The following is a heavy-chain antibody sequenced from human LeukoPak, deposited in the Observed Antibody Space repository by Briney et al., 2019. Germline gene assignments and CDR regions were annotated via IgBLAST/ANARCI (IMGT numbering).Heavy chain of an antibody. CDR2: IKHDGSEK. CDR3: ARGPYSSSWYLFYYFDY. Sequence: PGGSLRLSCAASGFTFSRHWMTWVRQAPGKGLEWVANIKHDGSEKNYVDSVKGRFTISRDNAKNSLYLQMNSLRAEDTAVYYCARGPYSSSWYLFYYFDYWGQGTLVTVSS. CDR1: GFTFSRHW. V-gene: IGHV3-7*03. J-gene: IGHJ4*02. D-gene: IGHD6-13*01.